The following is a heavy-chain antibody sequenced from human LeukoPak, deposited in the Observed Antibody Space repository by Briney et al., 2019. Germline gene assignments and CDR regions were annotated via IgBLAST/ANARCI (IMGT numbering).Heavy chain of an antibody. V-gene: IGHV3-23*01. D-gene: IGHD6-19*01. CDR3: ASGGRGSSGWYYWWYFDL. CDR2: ISGSGGST. J-gene: IGHJ2*01. Sequence: GGSLRLSCAASGFTFSSYAMSWVRQAPGKGLEWVSAISGSGGSTYYADSVKGRFTISRDNSKNTLYLQMNSLRAEDTAVYYCASGGRGSSGWYYWWYFDLWGRGTLVTVSS. CDR1: GFTFSSYA.